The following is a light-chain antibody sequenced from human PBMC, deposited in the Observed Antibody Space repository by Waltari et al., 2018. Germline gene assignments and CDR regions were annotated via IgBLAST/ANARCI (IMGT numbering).Light chain of an antibody. V-gene: IGLV4-69*01. CDR3: QTWGHGTWV. J-gene: IGLJ3*02. CDR1: SGHSNNV. CDR2: VNSDGRH. Sequence: QLVLTQSPSASASLGASVQLTCTLSSGHSNNVIAWLQQRQEKGPRYWMKVNSDGRHNKGDEIPARFSGSSSGAERYLTISSLQSEDEADYFCQTWGHGTWVFGGGTKLTVL.